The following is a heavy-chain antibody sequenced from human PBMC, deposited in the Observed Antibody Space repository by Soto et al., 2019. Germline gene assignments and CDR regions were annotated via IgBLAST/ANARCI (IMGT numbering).Heavy chain of an antibody. CDR1: GYSFTSYW. J-gene: IGHJ4*02. CDR3: ARHPLIDYYDSSGYTAQGFDY. V-gene: IGHV5-10-1*03. CDR2: IDPSDSYT. Sequence: EVQLVQSGAEVKKPGESLRISCKGSGYSFTSYWISWVRQMPGKGLEWMGRIDPSDSYTNYSPSFQGHVTISADKSISTAYLQWSSLKASDTAMYYCARHPLIDYYDSSGYTAQGFDYWGQGALVTVSS. D-gene: IGHD3-22*01.